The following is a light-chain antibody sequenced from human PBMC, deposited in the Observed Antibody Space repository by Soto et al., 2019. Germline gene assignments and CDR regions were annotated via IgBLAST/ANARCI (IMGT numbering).Light chain of an antibody. Sequence: EIVLTQSPGTLSLSPGERATLSCRASQSVSSSYLAWYQQKPGQAPRLLIYGASSRATGIPDRFSGSGSGTDFTLTISGLEPEDFAVNYGQQYGSSPFTFGPGTKVDIK. CDR1: QSVSSSY. J-gene: IGKJ3*01. V-gene: IGKV3-20*01. CDR3: QQYGSSPFT. CDR2: GAS.